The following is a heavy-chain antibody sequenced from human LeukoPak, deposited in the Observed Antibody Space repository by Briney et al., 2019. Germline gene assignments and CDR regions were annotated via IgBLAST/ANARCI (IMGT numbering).Heavy chain of an antibody. J-gene: IGHJ4*02. CDR1: GYTFTGYY. D-gene: IGHD5-12*01. CDR3: ARDLGGGYDGFDY. CDR2: INPNSGGT. V-gene: IGHV1-2*02. Sequence: ASVKVSCKASGYTFTGYYMHWVRQAPGQGLEWMGWINPNSGGTHYAQKFQGRVTMTRDTSISTAYMELSRLRSDDTAVYYCARDLGGGYDGFDYWGQGTLVTVSS.